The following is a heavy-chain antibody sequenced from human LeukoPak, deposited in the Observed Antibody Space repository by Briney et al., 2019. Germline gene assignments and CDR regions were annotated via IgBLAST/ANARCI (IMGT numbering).Heavy chain of an antibody. Sequence: ASVKVSCKASGYTFTGYYMHWVRQAPGQGLEWMGWINPNSGGTNYAQKFQGRVTMTRDTSISTAYMELSRLRSDDTAVYYCARWYHPRGPAPKYSSSWQAWGQGTLVTVSS. D-gene: IGHD6-13*01. J-gene: IGHJ5*02. CDR3: ARWYHPRGPAPKYSSSWQA. CDR2: INPNSGGT. CDR1: GYTFTGYY. V-gene: IGHV1-2*02.